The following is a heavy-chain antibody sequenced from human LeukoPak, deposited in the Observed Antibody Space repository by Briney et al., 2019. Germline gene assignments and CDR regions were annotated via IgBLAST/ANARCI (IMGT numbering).Heavy chain of an antibody. Sequence: ASVTVSFKTSGYTFTGYYMHWVRQAPGQGLEWMGWINPNSGGTNYAQKFQGRVTTTRDTSISTAYMELSRLRSDDTAVYYCARDQFEYYDFWSGYHFDYWGQGTLVTVSS. CDR1: GYTFTGYY. V-gene: IGHV1-2*02. CDR3: ARDQFEYYDFWSGYHFDY. CDR2: INPNSGGT. J-gene: IGHJ4*02. D-gene: IGHD3-3*01.